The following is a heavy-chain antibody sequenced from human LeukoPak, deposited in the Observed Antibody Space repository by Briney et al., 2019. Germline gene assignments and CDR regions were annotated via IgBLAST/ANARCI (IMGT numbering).Heavy chain of an antibody. V-gene: IGHV3-7*01. J-gene: IGHJ5*02. CDR2: IKQDGSEK. CDR3: ARSRKPPSTWFDP. Sequence: GGSLRLSCAASGFTFSSYWMSWVRQAPGKGLEWVANIKQDGSEKYYVDSVKGRFTISRDNAKNSLYLQMNSLRAEDTAVYYCARSRKPPSTWFDPWGQGTLVTVSS. CDR1: GFTFSSYW.